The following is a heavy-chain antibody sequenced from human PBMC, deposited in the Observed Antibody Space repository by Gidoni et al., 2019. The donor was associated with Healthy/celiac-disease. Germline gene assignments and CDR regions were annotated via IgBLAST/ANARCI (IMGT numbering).Heavy chain of an antibody. CDR3: ARIPGSESGIYCSGGSCYPTTLYYGMDV. CDR2: IFSNDEK. CDR1: GFSLSNARMG. V-gene: IGHV2-26*01. Sequence: QVTLKESGPVLVKPTETLTLTCTVSGFSLSNARMGVSWIRQPPGKALEWLAHIFSNDEKSYSTSLKSRLTISKDTSKSQVVLTMTNMDPVDTATYYCARIPGSESGIYCSGGSCYPTTLYYGMDVWGQGTTVTVSS. D-gene: IGHD2-15*01. J-gene: IGHJ6*02.